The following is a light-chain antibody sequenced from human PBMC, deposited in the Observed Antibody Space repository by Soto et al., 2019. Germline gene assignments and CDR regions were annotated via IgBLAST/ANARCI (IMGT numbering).Light chain of an antibody. CDR1: SSDVGGYNY. Sequence: QFALTQPPSASGSPGQSVTISCTGTSSDVGGYNYVSWYQHHPDKAPKLIIYEVYKRPSGVPDRFSGSKSGNTASPTVSGLQAEDEAEYYCSSYAASDSFVVFGGGTKVTVL. J-gene: IGLJ2*01. CDR3: SSYAASDSFVV. CDR2: EVY. V-gene: IGLV2-8*01.